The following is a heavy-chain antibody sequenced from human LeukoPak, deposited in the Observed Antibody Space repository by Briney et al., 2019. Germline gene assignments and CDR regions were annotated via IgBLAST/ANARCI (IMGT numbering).Heavy chain of an antibody. D-gene: IGHD3-10*01. J-gene: IGHJ4*02. CDR2: IYYSGST. CDR1: GGSISSYY. V-gene: IGHV4-59*01. Sequence: PSETLSLTCTVSGGSISSYYWSWIRQPPGKGLEWIGYIYYSGSTNYNPSLKSRVTISVDTSKNQFSLKLSSVTAADTAVYYCASSLIDVSYGSGPSYCDYWGQGTLVTVSS. CDR3: ASSLIDVSYGSGPSYCDY.